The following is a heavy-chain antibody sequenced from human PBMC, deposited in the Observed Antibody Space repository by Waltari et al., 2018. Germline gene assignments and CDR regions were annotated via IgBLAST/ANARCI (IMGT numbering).Heavy chain of an antibody. CDR2: IYYSGST. CDR1: GGSISSSLYY. Sequence: QLQLQESGPGLVKPSETLSLTCTVSGGSISSSLYYWGCIRPPPGKGLEWIGSIYYSGSTYYNPSLKSRVTISVDTSKNQFSLKLSSVTAADTAVYYCARHSGLEMATTDAFDIWGQGTMVTVSS. V-gene: IGHV4-39*01. CDR3: ARHSGLEMATTDAFDI. D-gene: IGHD1-26*01. J-gene: IGHJ3*02.